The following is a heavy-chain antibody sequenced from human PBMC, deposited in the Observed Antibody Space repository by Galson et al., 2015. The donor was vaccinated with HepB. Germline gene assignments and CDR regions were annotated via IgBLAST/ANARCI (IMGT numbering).Heavy chain of an antibody. D-gene: IGHD3-10*01. J-gene: IGHJ4*02. Sequence: SLRLSCAASGFTFSGYSMNWVRQTPGKGLEWVSYISGSGSSIYYADSVKGRFTISRDNVKNSLYLQMNSLRDEDTAVYYCVRGSDYWGQGTLVTVSS. V-gene: IGHV3-48*02. CDR3: VRGSDY. CDR2: ISGSGSSI. CDR1: GFTFSGYS.